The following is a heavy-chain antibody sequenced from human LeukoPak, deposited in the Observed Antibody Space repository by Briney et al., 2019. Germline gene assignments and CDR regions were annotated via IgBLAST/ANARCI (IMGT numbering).Heavy chain of an antibody. V-gene: IGHV3-23*01. CDR3: TKGDKEMTTVTRNWFDP. Sequence: GGSLRLSCAASGFTFSSYAMSWVRQAPGKGLEWVSSISGNGGSTYYTDSVQGRFTISRDNSKNTLYLQMNGLRAEDTAVYYCTKGDKEMTTVTRNWFDPWGQGTLVTVSS. CDR1: GFTFSSYA. J-gene: IGHJ5*02. CDR2: ISGNGGST. D-gene: IGHD4-17*01.